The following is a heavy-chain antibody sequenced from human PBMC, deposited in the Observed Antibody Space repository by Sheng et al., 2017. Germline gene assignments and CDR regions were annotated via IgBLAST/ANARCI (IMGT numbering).Heavy chain of an antibody. CDR2: IYNGGNT. Sequence: QVQLQESGPGLVKPSETLSLTCRVSGYYISSGYYWGWIRQPPGKGLEWIGSIYNGGNTFYSPSLESRVTISIDTSKNQFSLKLRSVTAADTAVYYCAISSLTGIVVVPAALDYWGHGTWSPSPQ. CDR3: AISSLTGIVVVPAALDY. V-gene: IGHV4-38-2*02. D-gene: IGHD2-2*01. CDR1: GYYISSGYY. J-gene: IGHJ4*01.